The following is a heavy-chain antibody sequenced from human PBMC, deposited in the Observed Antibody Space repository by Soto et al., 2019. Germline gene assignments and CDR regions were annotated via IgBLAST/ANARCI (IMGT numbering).Heavy chain of an antibody. CDR2: IYSGGST. J-gene: IGHJ6*03. Sequence: EVQLVESGGGLVKPGGSLRLSCAASGFTVSSNYRGWVRQAPGKGREWVSVIYSGGSTYYADFVKGRFTISRDDSKNTLYLPMNNLRAEDTALYYCARDNTAYYYMDVWGKGTTVTVSS. CDR1: GFTVSSNY. V-gene: IGHV3-66*01. CDR3: ARDNTAYYYMDV. D-gene: IGHD4-17*01.